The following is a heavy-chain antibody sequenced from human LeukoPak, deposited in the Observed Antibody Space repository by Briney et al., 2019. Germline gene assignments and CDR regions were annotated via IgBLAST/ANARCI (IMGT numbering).Heavy chain of an antibody. CDR3: ARDRTYDFWSGSDAFDI. CDR1: GGSISSYY. V-gene: IGHV4-4*07. CDR2: IYTSGST. J-gene: IGHJ3*02. Sequence: PSETLSLTCTVSGGSISSYYRSWIRQPAGKGLEWIGRIYTSGSTNYNPSLKSRVTMSVDTSKNQFSLKLSSVTAADTAVYYCARDRTYDFWSGSDAFDIWGQGTMVTVSS. D-gene: IGHD3-3*01.